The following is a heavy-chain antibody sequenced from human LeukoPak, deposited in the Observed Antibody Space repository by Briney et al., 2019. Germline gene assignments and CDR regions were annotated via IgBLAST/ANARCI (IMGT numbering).Heavy chain of an antibody. J-gene: IGHJ1*01. V-gene: IGHV3-7*03. D-gene: IGHD3-22*01. CDR3: AKDHYYDSSGYSEYFQH. Sequence: PGGSLRLSCAASGFTFSSYWMSWVRQAPGKGLEWVANIKQEGSEKYYVDSVKGRFTISRDNAKNSLYLQMNSLRAEDTAVYYCAKDHYYDSSGYSEYFQHWGQGTLVTVSS. CDR1: GFTFSSYW. CDR2: IKQEGSEK.